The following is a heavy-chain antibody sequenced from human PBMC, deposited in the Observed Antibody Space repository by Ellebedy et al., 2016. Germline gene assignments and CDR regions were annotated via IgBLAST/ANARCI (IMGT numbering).Heavy chain of an antibody. V-gene: IGHV5-51*01. CDR2: IYPGDSDT. D-gene: IGHD3-22*01. CDR1: GYSFTSYW. CDR3: ARRAYYYDSSGYQPVYYFDY. Sequence: TVSCXGSGYSFTSYWIGWVRQMPGKGLEWMGIIYPGDSDTRYSPSFHGQVTISADQSISTAYLQWSSLKASDTAMYYCARRAYYYDSSGYQPVYYFDYWGQGTLVTVSS. J-gene: IGHJ4*02.